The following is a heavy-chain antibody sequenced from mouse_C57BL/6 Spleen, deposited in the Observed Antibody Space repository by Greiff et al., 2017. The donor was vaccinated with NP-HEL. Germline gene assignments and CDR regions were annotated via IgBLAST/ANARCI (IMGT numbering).Heavy chain of an antibody. V-gene: IGHV1-39*01. CDR2: INPNYGTT. CDR1: GYSFTDYN. Sequence: EVQLHQSGPELVKPGASVKISCKASGYSFTDYNMNWVKQSNGKSLEWIGVINPNYGTTSYNQKFKGKATLTVDQSSSTAYMQLNSLTSEDSAVYYCARSDTTVVAYYFDYWGQGTTLTVSS. J-gene: IGHJ2*01. D-gene: IGHD1-1*01. CDR3: ARSDTTVVAYYFDY.